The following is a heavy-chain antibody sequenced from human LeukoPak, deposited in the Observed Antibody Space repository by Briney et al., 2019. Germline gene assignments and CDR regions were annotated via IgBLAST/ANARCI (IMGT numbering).Heavy chain of an antibody. CDR3: ARDHCVSSGCYEDYYYGMDV. Sequence: ASVKVSCKASGYTFTGYYMRWVRQAPGQGPEWMGWINPNSGGTNYAQKFQVRVTMTRDTSISTASMELSRLRSDDTAVYYCARDHCVSSGCYEDYYYGMDVWGRGTTVTVSS. J-gene: IGHJ6*02. D-gene: IGHD2-2*01. V-gene: IGHV1-2*02. CDR1: GYTFTGYY. CDR2: INPNSGGT.